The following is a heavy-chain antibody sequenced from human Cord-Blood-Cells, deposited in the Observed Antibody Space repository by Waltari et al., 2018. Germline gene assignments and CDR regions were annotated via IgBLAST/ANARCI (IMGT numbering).Heavy chain of an antibody. J-gene: IGHJ4*02. CDR3: ARDTVGATD. CDR2: IYYSGST. D-gene: IGHD1-26*01. CDR1: GGSISSYY. Sequence: QVQLQESGPGLVTPSETLSLTCPVPGGSISSYYWSWIRQPPGKGLEWIGYIYYSGSTNYNPSLKSRVTISVDTSKNQFSLKLSSVTAADTAVYYCARDTVGATDWGQGTLVTVSS. V-gene: IGHV4-59*01.